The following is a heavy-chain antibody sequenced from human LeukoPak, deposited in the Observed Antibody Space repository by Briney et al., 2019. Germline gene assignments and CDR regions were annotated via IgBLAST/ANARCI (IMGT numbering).Heavy chain of an antibody. D-gene: IGHD6-13*01. CDR1: GFTFSSYA. J-gene: IGHJ4*02. CDR3: ARDEGPQLAYFYFDY. V-gene: IGHV3-33*08. CDR2: MWYDGSNR. Sequence: PGGSLRLSCAASGFTFSSYAMSWVRQAPGKGLEWVAVMWYDGSNRYYADSVKGRFTISRDNSKNTLYLQMNSLRAEDTAVYYCARDEGPQLAYFYFDYWGQGTLVTVSS.